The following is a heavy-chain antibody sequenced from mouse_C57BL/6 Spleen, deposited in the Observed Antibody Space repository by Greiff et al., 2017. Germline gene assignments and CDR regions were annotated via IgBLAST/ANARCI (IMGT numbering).Heavy chain of an antibody. CDR3: ATHYGSSPHWYFDV. J-gene: IGHJ1*03. CDR1: GYTFTDYY. V-gene: IGHV1-19*01. Sequence: EVQLQQSGPVLVKPGASVKMSCKASGYTFTDYYMNWVKQSHGKSLEWIGVINPYNGGTSYNQKFKGKATLTVDKSSSTAYMELNSLTSEDSAVYYCATHYGSSPHWYFDVWGTGTTVTVSS. CDR2: INPYNGGT. D-gene: IGHD1-1*01.